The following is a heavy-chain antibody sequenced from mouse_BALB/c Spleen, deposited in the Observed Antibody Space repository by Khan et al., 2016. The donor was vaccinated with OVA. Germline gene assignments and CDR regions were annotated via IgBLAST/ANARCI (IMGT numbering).Heavy chain of an antibody. CDR2: IWSDGST. D-gene: IGHD2-10*01. CDR3: ARQPYYHYYIMDD. V-gene: IGHV2-6-1*01. J-gene: IGHJ4*01. CDR1: GFSLTNYG. Sequence: VQLKESGPGLVAPSQSLSITCTISGFSLTNYGVHWVRQPPGKGLEWLVVIWSDGSTTYNSTLKSRLSISKDNSKSQVFLKMNSLQTDDTAMYYWARQPYYHYYIMDDWGQGTSVTVSS.